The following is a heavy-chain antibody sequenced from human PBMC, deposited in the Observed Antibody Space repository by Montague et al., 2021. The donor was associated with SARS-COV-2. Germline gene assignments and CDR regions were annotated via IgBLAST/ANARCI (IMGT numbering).Heavy chain of an antibody. CDR2: INHSGST. V-gene: IGHV4-34*01. CDR1: GGSFSGYY. D-gene: IGHD3-9*01. CDR3: VRGGYSDWLLPFES. Sequence: SETLSLTCAVYGGSFSGYYWSWIRQPSGKGLEWIGEINHSGSTNYNPSLKSRVTISVDTSKNQFSLKLSSVTAADTAVFYCVRGGYSDWLLPFESWGQGTLVTVSS. J-gene: IGHJ4*02.